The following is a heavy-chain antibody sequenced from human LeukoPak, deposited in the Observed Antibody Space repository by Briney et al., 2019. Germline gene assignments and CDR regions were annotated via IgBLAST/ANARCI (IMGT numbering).Heavy chain of an antibody. D-gene: IGHD2-8*01. J-gene: IGHJ4*02. CDR1: GGSVSSGSYY. CDR3: ARRGRGV. V-gene: IGHV4-39*07. Sequence: PSETLSLTCTVSGGSVSSGSYYWSWIRQPPGKGLEWIGEIDHSGTTNYNPSLKSRVTISVDTSKNQFSLKLSSVTAADTAVYYCARRGRGVWGQGTLVTVSS. CDR2: IDHSGTT.